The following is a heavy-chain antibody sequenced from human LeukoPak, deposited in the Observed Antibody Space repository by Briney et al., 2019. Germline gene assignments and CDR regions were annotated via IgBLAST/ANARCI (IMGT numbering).Heavy chain of an antibody. CDR3: ARCYSSSWQRLDN. D-gene: IGHD6-13*01. CDR1: GYIFSNFG. J-gene: IGHJ4*02. Sequence: ASVKVSCKASGYIFSNFGLTWVRQAPGQGLEWMGWISGYSGNANYAQKFQDRVVMTTDRSTSTTYMELRSVRSDDTAVYYCARCYSSSWQRLDNWGQGTLVTVSS. CDR2: ISGYSGNA. V-gene: IGHV1-18*01.